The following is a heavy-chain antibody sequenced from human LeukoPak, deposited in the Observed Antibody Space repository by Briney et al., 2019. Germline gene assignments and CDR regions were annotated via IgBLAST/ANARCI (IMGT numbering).Heavy chain of an antibody. CDR2: INPSGGST. CDR1: GYTFTSYY. J-gene: IGHJ5*02. V-gene: IGHV1-46*01. D-gene: IGHD2-2*03. Sequence: ASVKVSCKASGYTFTSYYMHWVRQAPGQGLEWMGIINPSGGSTSYAQKFQGRVTMTRDTSTSTVYMELSSLRSEDTAVYYCARERVDIVVVPAATRFDPWGQGTLVTVSS. CDR3: ARERVDIVVVPAATRFDP.